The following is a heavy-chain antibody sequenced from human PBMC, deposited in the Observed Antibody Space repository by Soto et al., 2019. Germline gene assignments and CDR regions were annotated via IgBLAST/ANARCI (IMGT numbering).Heavy chain of an antibody. V-gene: IGHV3-33*01. D-gene: IGHD3-3*01. CDR3: AREGPPRFGVVPTV. Sequence: QVQLVESGGGVVQPGRSLRLSCAASGFTFSSYGMHWVRQAPGKGLEWVAVIWYDGSNKYYADSVKGRFTISRDNSKNTLYLQMNSLGAEDTAVYYCAREGPPRFGVVPTVWGQGTLVTVSS. CDR1: GFTFSSYG. CDR2: IWYDGSNK. J-gene: IGHJ4*02.